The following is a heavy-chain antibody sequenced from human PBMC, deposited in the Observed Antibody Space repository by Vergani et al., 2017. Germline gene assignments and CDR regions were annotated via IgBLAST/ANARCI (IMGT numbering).Heavy chain of an antibody. D-gene: IGHD6-13*01. CDR2: IDPSDSYT. CDR1: GYSFTSYW. V-gene: IGHV5-10-1*03. Sequence: EVQLVQSGAEVKKPGESLRISCTGSGYSFTSYWISWARQMPGKGLEWMGRIDPSDSYTNYSPSFQGHVTSSADKSISTAYLQWSSLKASDTAMYYCARQTYSKGGPNWFDPWGQGTLVTVSS. CDR3: ARQTYSKGGPNWFDP. J-gene: IGHJ5*02.